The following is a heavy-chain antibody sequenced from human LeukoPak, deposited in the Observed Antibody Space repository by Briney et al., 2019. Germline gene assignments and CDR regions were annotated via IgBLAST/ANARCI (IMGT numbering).Heavy chain of an antibody. Sequence: KPSQTLSLTCTVSGGSISSGDYYWSWIRQPPGRGLEWIGYIYYSGSTNYNPSLKSRVTISVDTSKNQFSLKLSSVTAADTAVYHCASFLPPGSVGDGDYWGQGTLVTVSS. V-gene: IGHV4-30-4*08. D-gene: IGHD3-10*01. J-gene: IGHJ4*02. CDR1: GGSISSGDYY. CDR3: ASFLPPGSVGDGDY. CDR2: IYYSGST.